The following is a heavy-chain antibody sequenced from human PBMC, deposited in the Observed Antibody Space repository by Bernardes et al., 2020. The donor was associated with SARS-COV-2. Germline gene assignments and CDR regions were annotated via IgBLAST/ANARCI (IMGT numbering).Heavy chain of an antibody. CDR1: GFTFRYYT. D-gene: IGHD4-17*01. CDR3: ATEDGEWLES. J-gene: IGHJ5*01. V-gene: IGHV3-33*01. CDR2: IWHDGSRE. Sequence: GSLRLSCAASGFTFRYYTMPLVRQAPGQGLGWVAVIWHDGSREYYVDSVKGRFAISRDNSNNTLYLQMNNLRVEDTALYRCATEDGEWLESWGQGTLVTVSS.